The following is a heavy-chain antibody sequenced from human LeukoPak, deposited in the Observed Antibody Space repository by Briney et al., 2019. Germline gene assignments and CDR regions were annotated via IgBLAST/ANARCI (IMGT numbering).Heavy chain of an antibody. CDR3: AGSGSPDDY. Sequence: GGSLRLSCVASGFNFSNYYMSWIRQAPGKGLEWISYITPNAVNKYYVNSVRGRFTISRDNAKNSLFLQMNSLRGEDTAVYYCAGSGSPDDYWGQGTLVTVSS. CDR2: ITPNAVNK. V-gene: IGHV3-11*01. D-gene: IGHD3-10*01. J-gene: IGHJ4*02. CDR1: GFNFSNYY.